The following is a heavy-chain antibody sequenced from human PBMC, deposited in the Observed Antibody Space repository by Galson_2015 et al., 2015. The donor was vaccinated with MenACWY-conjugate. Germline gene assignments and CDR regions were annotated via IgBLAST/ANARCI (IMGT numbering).Heavy chain of an antibody. D-gene: IGHD3-22*01. J-gene: IGHJ4*02. CDR2: IYYSGST. Sequence: ETLSLTCTVSGGSINDYYWSWIRQPPGKGLEWIAYIYYSGSTNYNPSLQSRVTISVDTSQNQFSLKLSSLTAADTAVYYCERHKIYYYDRTGNFDYWGPGTLVTVSS. CDR3: ERHKIYYYDRTGNFDY. V-gene: IGHV4-59*08. CDR1: GGSINDYY.